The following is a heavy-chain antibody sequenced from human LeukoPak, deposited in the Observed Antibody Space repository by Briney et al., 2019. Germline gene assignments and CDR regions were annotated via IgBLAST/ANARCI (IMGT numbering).Heavy chain of an antibody. J-gene: IGHJ4*02. V-gene: IGHV3-7*04. CDR1: GFTFSSYW. CDR3: ARGDTQSKYRQFDS. D-gene: IGHD3-16*02. CDR2: IKQDGSEK. Sequence: GGSLRLSCAASGFTFSSYWMHWVRQAPGKGLEWVANIKQDGSEKDYVDSVKGRFTISRDNAKNSLYLQMNSLRAEDTGVYYCARGDTQSKYRQFDSWGQGSLVVVSS.